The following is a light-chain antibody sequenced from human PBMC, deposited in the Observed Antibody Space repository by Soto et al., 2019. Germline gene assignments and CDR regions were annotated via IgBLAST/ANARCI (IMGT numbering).Light chain of an antibody. J-gene: IGLJ1*01. V-gene: IGLV1-40*01. CDR3: QSYDSSLSGYV. CDR1: RSNIGAGYD. Sequence: QSVLTQSPSVSGAPGQRVTISCTGSRSNIGAGYDVHWYQQLPGTAPKLLIYANTNRPSGVPDRFSGSKSGTSASLAITGLQAEDEAEYYCQSYDSSLSGYVFGTGTKVTVL. CDR2: ANT.